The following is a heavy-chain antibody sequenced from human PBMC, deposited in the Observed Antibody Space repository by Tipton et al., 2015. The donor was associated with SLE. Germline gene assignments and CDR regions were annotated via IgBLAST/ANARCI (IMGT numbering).Heavy chain of an antibody. J-gene: IGHJ4*02. D-gene: IGHD5-12*01. CDR3: ARSEYSDGLLDY. Sequence: TLSLTCTVSGGSISTYYWNWIRQPPGRGLEWIGFIYYGGTANNNPSLKSRVTISVDRSKNQFSLRLSSVTAADTAVYYCARSEYSDGLLDYWGQGTLVTVSS. CDR2: IYYGGTA. CDR1: GGSISTYY. V-gene: IGHV4-59*01.